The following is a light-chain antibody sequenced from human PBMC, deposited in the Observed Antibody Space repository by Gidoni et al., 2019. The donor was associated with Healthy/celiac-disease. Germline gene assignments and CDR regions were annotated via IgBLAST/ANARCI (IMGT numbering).Light chain of an antibody. J-gene: IGLJ3*02. Sequence: QSALTQPASVSGSPGQSITISCTGTSSHVGGSNYVSWYQQHPGKAPKPMIYEVSNRPSGVSNRFSGSKSGNTASLTISGLQAEDEADYYCSSYTSSSTPMVFGGGTKLTVL. V-gene: IGLV2-14*01. CDR3: SSYTSSSTPMV. CDR2: EVS. CDR1: SSHVGGSNY.